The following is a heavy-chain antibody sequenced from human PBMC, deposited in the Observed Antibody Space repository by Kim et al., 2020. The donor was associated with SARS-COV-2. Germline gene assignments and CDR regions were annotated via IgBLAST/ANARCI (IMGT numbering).Heavy chain of an antibody. D-gene: IGHD6-25*01. CDR2: IYYGGNT. V-gene: IGHV4-39*07. J-gene: IGHJ4*02. Sequence: SETLSLTCTVSGDSISSSNYFWGWIRQPPGKGLEWIGNIYYGGNTYYNPSLKSRVTMSVDTSKNQFSLELSSVTAADTAVYYCARYSKIAATYYFDYWGQGTLVTVSS. CDR1: GDSISSSNYF. CDR3: ARYSKIAATYYFDY.